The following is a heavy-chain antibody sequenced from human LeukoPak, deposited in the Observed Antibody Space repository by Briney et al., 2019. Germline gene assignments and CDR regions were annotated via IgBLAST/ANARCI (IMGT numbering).Heavy chain of an antibody. CDR1: GYSISSGYY. J-gene: IGHJ4*02. V-gene: IGHV4-38-2*01. CDR3: ARGIYYFDY. D-gene: IGHD3-10*01. Sequence: SETLSLTCVVSGYSISSGYYWGWIRQPPGKGLEWNGSIYQSGDTYYNPSLKSRVTLSVDTPKNQFSLKLSSVTAADTAVYYCARGIYYFDYWGQGTLVTVSS. CDR2: IYQSGDT.